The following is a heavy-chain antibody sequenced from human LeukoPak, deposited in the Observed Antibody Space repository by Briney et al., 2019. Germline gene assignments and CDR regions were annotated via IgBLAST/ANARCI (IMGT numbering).Heavy chain of an antibody. CDR1: GGTFSSYA. V-gene: IGHV1-69*05. CDR3: ARDAYYYDSSGYYYDY. Sequence: SVKVSCKASGGTFSSYAISWVRQAPGQGLEWMGGIIPIFGTANYAQKCQGRVTITTDESTSTAYMELSSLRSEDTAVYYCARDAYYYDSSGYYYDYWGQGTLVTVSS. CDR2: IIPIFGTA. D-gene: IGHD3-22*01. J-gene: IGHJ4*02.